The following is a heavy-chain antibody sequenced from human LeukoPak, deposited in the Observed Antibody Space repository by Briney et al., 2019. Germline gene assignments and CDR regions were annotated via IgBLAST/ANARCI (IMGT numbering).Heavy chain of an antibody. J-gene: IGHJ4*02. Sequence: SETLSLTCTVSGGSIRSGRYYWLGVRQPSGKGLEWIGRIYTSGSTNYRPSLKSRVTISVDTSKDQFSLKLRSVTPAATAVYYCAREGSAQFDYWGQGTLVTVSS. CDR3: AREGSAQFDY. V-gene: IGHV4-61*02. CDR2: IYTSGST. CDR1: GGSIRSGRYY.